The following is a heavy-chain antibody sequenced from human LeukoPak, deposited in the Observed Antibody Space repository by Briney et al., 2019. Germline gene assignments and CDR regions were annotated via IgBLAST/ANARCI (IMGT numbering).Heavy chain of an antibody. V-gene: IGHV4-34*01. J-gene: IGHJ5*02. D-gene: IGHD4-17*01. CDR1: GGSFSGYY. CDR3: ARPGGDYGTNWFDP. Sequence: PSETLSLTCAVYGGSFSGYYWSWIRQPPGKGREWIGEINHSGSTNYNPSLKSRVTISVDTSKNQFSLKLSSVTAADTAVYYCARPGGDYGTNWFDPWGQGTLVTVSS. CDR2: INHSGST.